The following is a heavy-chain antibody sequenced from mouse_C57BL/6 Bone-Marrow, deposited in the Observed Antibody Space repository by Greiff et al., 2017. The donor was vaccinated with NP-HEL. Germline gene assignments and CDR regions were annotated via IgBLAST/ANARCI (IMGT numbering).Heavy chain of an antibody. Sequence: EVQLQQSGPELVKPGASVKISCKASGYTFTDYYMNWVKQSHGKSLEWIGDINPNNGGTSYNQKFKGKATLTVDKSSSTAYMELRSLTSEDSAVYYCARWDYGSSFYWYFDVWGTGTTVTVSS. CDR2: INPNNGGT. V-gene: IGHV1-26*01. J-gene: IGHJ1*03. CDR1: GYTFTDYY. D-gene: IGHD1-1*01. CDR3: ARWDYGSSFYWYFDV.